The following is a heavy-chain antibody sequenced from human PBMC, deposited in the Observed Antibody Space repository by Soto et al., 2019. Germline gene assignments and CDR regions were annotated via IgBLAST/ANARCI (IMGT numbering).Heavy chain of an antibody. V-gene: IGHV3-33*01. CDR1: GFTFNTYG. CDR3: AREYSGFSFDY. CDR2: IWYDGSKK. J-gene: IGHJ4*02. D-gene: IGHD5-12*01. Sequence: QVQLVESGGGVVQPGRSLRLSCAASGFTFNTYGMHWVRQAPGKGLEWVAVIWYDGSKKYDADSVKGRFTILRNNSKHTLYLHMNSLRAEDTAVYYCAREYSGFSFDYWGQGTLVTVSS.